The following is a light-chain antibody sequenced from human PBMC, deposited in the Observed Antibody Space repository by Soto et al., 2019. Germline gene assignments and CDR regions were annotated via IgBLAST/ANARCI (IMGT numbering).Light chain of an antibody. CDR1: QSVRSY. J-gene: IGKJ1*01. CDR2: DVS. CDR3: QQWRT. V-gene: IGKV3-11*01. Sequence: EIVLTQSPATLSLSPGERAILSCSTSQSVRSYLAWYQQKPGQAPRLLIYDVSKRATGIPARFSGSGSGTDFTLTISSLEPEDFAVYYCQQWRTFGQGTKVEIK.